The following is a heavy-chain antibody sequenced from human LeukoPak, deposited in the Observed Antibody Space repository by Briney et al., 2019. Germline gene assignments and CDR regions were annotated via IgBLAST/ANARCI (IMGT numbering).Heavy chain of an antibody. V-gene: IGHV1-18*01. CDR1: GYTFASYG. CDR3: ARETSGYRVSYFDY. CDR2: ISAYNGNT. D-gene: IGHD6-13*01. J-gene: IGHJ4*02. Sequence: ASVKVSCTASGYTFASYGISWVRQAPGQGLEWMGWISAYNGNTNYAQKFQGRVTMTTDTSTSTAHMELMSLRSGDTAVYYCARETSGYRVSYFDYWGQGTLVTVSS.